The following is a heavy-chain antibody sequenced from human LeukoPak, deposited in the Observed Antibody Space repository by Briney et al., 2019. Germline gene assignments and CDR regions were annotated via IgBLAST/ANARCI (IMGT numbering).Heavy chain of an antibody. D-gene: IGHD3-22*01. Sequence: GRSLRLSCAASGSTFDDYAMHWVRQAPGKGLEWVSGISWNSGSIGYADSVKGRFTISRDNAKNSLYLQMNSLRAEDMALYYCAKGHWYYDSSGYAFDIWGQGTMVTVSS. CDR2: ISWNSGSI. CDR3: AKGHWYYDSSGYAFDI. J-gene: IGHJ3*02. CDR1: GSTFDDYA. V-gene: IGHV3-9*03.